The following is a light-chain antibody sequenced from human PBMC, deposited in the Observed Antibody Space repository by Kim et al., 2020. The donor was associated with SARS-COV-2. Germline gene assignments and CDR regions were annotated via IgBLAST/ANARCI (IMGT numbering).Light chain of an antibody. CDR3: QEYKSDSWT. CDR2: DAS. Sequence: GDRVTITCRASQTITIWLAWYQQKPGKAPSLLIYDASILESGVPSRFSGSGSGTEFTLTVSSLQPDDFATYYCQEYKSDSWTFGQGTKVGIK. CDR1: QTITIW. V-gene: IGKV1-5*01. J-gene: IGKJ1*01.